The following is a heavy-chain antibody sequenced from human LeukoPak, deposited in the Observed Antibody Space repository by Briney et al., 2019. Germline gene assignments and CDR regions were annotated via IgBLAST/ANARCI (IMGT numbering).Heavy chain of an antibody. V-gene: IGHV3-73*01. D-gene: IGHD5-18*01. CDR2: IRSKANSYAT. Sequence: PGGSLRLSCAASGFTFSGSAMHWVRQASGKGLEWVGRIRSKANSYATAYAASVKGRFTISRDDSKNTAYLQMNSLRTEDTAVYYCTRLGGGYSYANQGDIDYWGQGTLVTVSS. J-gene: IGHJ4*02. CDR3: TRLGGGYSYANQGDIDY. CDR1: GFTFSGSA.